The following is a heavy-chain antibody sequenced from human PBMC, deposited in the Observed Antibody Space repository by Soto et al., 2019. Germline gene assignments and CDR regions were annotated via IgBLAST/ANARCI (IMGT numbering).Heavy chain of an antibody. J-gene: IGHJ4*02. CDR3: ARGFKTIDY. CDR2: IYYSGST. Sequence: TSETLSLTCTVSGGSVSSGSYYWSWIRQPPGKGLEWIGYIYYSGSTNYNPSLKSRVTISVDTSKNQFSLKLSSVTAADTAVYYCARGFKTIDYWGQGTLVTVSS. CDR1: GGSVSSGSYY. V-gene: IGHV4-61*01. D-gene: IGHD4-17*01.